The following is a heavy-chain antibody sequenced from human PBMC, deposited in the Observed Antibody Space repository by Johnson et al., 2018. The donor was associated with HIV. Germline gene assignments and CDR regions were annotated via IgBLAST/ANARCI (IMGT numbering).Heavy chain of an antibody. V-gene: IGHV3-15*01. CDR2: INSKTDGGTT. D-gene: IGHD3-3*02. Sequence: EVQVVESGGGLVKPGGSLRLSCAASGFTFSNAWMSWVRQAPGKGLEWVGRINSKTDGGTTVYAAPVKGRFTIPRDDSKNTLYLQMNSLKTEEPGVTYCVTAGSLIRGTDAFDIWGQGTMVTVSS. CDR3: VTAGSLIRGTDAFDI. CDR1: GFTFSNAW. J-gene: IGHJ3*02.